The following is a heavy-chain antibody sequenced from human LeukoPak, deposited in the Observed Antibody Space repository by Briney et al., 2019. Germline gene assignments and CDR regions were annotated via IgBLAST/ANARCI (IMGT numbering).Heavy chain of an antibody. CDR1: GGSISSSSYY. Sequence: SETLSLTCTVSGGSISSSSYYWGWIRQPPGKGLEWIGSIYYSGSTYYNPSLKSRVTISVDTSKNQFSLKLSSATAANTAVYYCARPRDSSSWYRGGNWFDPWGQGTPVTVSS. D-gene: IGHD6-13*01. CDR2: IYYSGST. V-gene: IGHV4-39*01. CDR3: ARPRDSSSWYRGGNWFDP. J-gene: IGHJ5*02.